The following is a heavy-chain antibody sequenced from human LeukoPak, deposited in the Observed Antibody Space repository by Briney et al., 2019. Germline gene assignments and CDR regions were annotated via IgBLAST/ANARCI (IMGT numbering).Heavy chain of an antibody. D-gene: IGHD3-16*02. J-gene: IGHJ3*02. CDR2: IYTSGST. CDR1: GGSISSYY. CDR3: ARASRVYDYVWGSYRADAFDI. Sequence: SETLSLTCTVSGGSISSYYWSWIRQPAGKGLEWIGRIYTSGSTNYNPSLKSRVTMSVDTSKNQFSLKLSSVTAADTAVYYCARASRVYDYVWGSYRADAFDIWGQGTMVTVSS. V-gene: IGHV4-4*07.